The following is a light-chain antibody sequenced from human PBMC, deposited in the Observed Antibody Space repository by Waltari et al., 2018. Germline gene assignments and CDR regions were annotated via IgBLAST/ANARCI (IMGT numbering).Light chain of an antibody. J-gene: IGKJ5*01. CDR3: QQYNNWPIT. Sequence: EIVMTQSPATLSVSHGERATLSSRASQSVSSNLAWYQQKPGQAPSHLLDGTSTSATGIPXXFSGSGSGTEFTLXISSLQSEDFAVYYCQQYNNWPITFGQGTRLEIK. CDR2: GTS. CDR1: QSVSSN. V-gene: IGKV3-15*01.